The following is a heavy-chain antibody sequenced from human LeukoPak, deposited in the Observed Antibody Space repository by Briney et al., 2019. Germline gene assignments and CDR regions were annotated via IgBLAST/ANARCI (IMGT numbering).Heavy chain of an antibody. CDR3: ANHLACGSTSCPSFDY. V-gene: IGHV3-30*18. CDR1: GFSFSHYD. Sequence: GGSLRLSCAASGFSFSHYDMNWVRQAPGKGLEWLAMISFDGNTQNYADSVRGRFSISRDNSKDTLYLQMHSLRAEDTAVYYCANHLACGSTSCPSFDYWGQGTLVTVSS. CDR2: ISFDGNTQ. J-gene: IGHJ4*02. D-gene: IGHD2-2*01.